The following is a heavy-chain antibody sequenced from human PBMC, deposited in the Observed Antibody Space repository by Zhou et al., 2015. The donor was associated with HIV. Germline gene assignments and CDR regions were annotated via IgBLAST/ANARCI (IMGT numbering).Heavy chain of an antibody. D-gene: IGHD2-2*01. V-gene: IGHV3-7*01. Sequence: EVQWWSLGEAWSSLGGSLRLSCAASGFTFSSYWMSWVRQAPGKGLEWVANIKEDGSEKYYVDSVKGRFTISRDNAKNSLYLQMNSLRAEDTAVYYCARVGFVVVPAAIGYYYYYYMDVWGKGTTVTVSS. CDR2: IKEDGSEK. CDR1: GFTFSSYW. J-gene: IGHJ6*03. CDR3: ARVGFVVVPAAIGYYYYYYMDV.